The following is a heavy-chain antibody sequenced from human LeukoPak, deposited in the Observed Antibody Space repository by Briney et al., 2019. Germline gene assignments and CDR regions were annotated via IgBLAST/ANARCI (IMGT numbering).Heavy chain of an antibody. CDR2: IKEDGSET. CDR1: GFSFSSHW. D-gene: IGHD3-10*01. J-gene: IGHJ4*02. CDR3: AKDRMVRGVNYFDY. Sequence: PGGSLRLSCAGSGFSFSSHWMSWVRQAPGKGLEWVANIKEDGSETYYVDSVKGRFAISRDDAKKSLYLQMSSLRAEDTAVYYCAKDRMVRGVNYFDYWGQGTLVTVSS. V-gene: IGHV3-7*01.